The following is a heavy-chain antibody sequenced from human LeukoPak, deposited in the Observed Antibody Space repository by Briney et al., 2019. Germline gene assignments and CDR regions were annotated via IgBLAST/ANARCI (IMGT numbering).Heavy chain of an antibody. V-gene: IGHV4-59*08. J-gene: IGHJ6*02. CDR2: IYYSGST. Sequence: SETLSLTCTVSGGSISSYYWSWIRQPPGKGLEWIGYIYYSGSTNYNPSLKSRVTISVDTSKNQFSLKLSSVTAADTAVYYCARHSVLGDFWSGYYYYGMDVWGQGTTVTVSS. CDR3: ARHSVLGDFWSGYYYYGMDV. D-gene: IGHD3-3*01. CDR1: GGSISSYY.